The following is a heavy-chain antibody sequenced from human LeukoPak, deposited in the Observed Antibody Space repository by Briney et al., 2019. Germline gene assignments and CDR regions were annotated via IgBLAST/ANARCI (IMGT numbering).Heavy chain of an antibody. V-gene: IGHV3-23*01. CDR3: AKQPYSSGLGMIDY. CDR2: ISGSGGST. J-gene: IGHJ4*02. CDR1: GFTFSCYA. Sequence: PGGSLRISCAASGFTFSCYAMSWVRQAPGKGMECVSAISGSGGSTYYADSVKGRFTISRDNSKNTLYLHMNSLRPEDTAVYYCAKQPYSSGLGMIDYWGQGTLVTVSS. D-gene: IGHD6-19*01.